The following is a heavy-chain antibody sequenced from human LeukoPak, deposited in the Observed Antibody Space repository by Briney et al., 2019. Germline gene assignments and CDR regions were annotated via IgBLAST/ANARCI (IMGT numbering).Heavy chain of an antibody. CDR3: ARVQSAYCGGDCYSVSTKAFDI. V-gene: IGHV1-18*01. D-gene: IGHD2-21*02. CDR2: ISAYNGNT. CDR1: GGTFSSYA. J-gene: IGHJ3*02. Sequence: ASVKVSCKASGGTFSSYAISWVRQAPGQGLEWMGWISAYNGNTNYAQKLQGRVTMTTDTSTSTAYMELRSLRSDDTAVYYCARVQSAYCGGDCYSVSTKAFDIWGQGTMVTVSS.